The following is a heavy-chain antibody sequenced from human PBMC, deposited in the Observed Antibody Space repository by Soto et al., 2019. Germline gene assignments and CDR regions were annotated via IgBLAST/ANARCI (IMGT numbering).Heavy chain of an antibody. CDR2: ISSSSSYT. CDR1: GFTFSDYY. V-gene: IGHV3-11*05. CDR3: ARDQTGFYRWFDP. J-gene: IGHJ5*02. Sequence: GVSLRLSFAASGFTFSDYYMSWIRQAPGKGLEWVSYISSSSSYTNYADSVKGRFTISRDNAKNSLYLQMNSLRAEDTAVYYCARDQTGFYRWFDPWGQGTLVTVSS.